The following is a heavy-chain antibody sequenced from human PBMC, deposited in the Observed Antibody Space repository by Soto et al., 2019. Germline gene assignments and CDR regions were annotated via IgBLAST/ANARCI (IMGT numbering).Heavy chain of an antibody. D-gene: IGHD1-26*01. CDR1: GFTFSSFE. CDR3: ARVGVGSLDAFDI. Sequence: PGGSLRLSCAASGFTFSSFEMNWVRQGPGKGLEWVSYTSSSGATIYYADSVKGRFTISRDNAKNTLYLQMNSLRVEDTAVYYCARVGVGSLDAFDIWGQGTMVPVSS. CDR2: TSSSGATI. V-gene: IGHV3-48*03. J-gene: IGHJ3*02.